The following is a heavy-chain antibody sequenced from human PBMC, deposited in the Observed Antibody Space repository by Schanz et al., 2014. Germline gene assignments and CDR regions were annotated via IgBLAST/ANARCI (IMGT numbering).Heavy chain of an antibody. D-gene: IGHD3-22*01. J-gene: IGHJ4*02. Sequence: DLEESGGGLIQRGESLRLSCAVSGFTVSSNHMSWVRQAPGKGLEWVSVIYSGIGAYYADSVKDRFTVSRDNSKNTVYLQMNRLRAEDTAVYYCARVHHYDPSGWGYFDYWGQGALVTVSS. CDR1: GFTVSSNH. CDR3: ARVHHYDPSGWGYFDY. V-gene: IGHV3-66*01. CDR2: IYSGIGA.